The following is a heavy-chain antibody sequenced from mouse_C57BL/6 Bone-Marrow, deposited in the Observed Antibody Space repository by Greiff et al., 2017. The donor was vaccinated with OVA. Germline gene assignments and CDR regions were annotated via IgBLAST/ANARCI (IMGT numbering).Heavy chain of an antibody. V-gene: IGHV10-1*01. CDR2: IRSKSNNYAT. Sequence: EVKLLESGGGLVQPKGSLKLSCAASGFSFNTYAMNWVRQAPGKGLEWVARIRSKSNNYATYYADSVKDRFTISRDDSESMLYLQMNNLKTEDTAMYYCVRHGPYYFDYWGQGTTLTVSS. J-gene: IGHJ2*01. CDR1: GFSFNTYA. CDR3: VRHGPYYFDY.